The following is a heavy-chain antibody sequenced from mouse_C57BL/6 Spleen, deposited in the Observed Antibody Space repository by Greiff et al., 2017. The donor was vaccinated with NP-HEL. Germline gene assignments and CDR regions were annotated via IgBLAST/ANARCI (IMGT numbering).Heavy chain of an antibody. Sequence: EVMLVESGEGLVKPGGSLKLSCAASGFTFSSYAMSWVRQTPEKRLEWVAYISSGGDYIYYADTVKGRFTISRDNARNTLYLQMSSLKSEDTAMYYCTRMGLYSSWFAYWGQGTLVTVSA. CDR2: ISSGGDYI. D-gene: IGHD2-12*01. CDR3: TRMGLYSSWFAY. CDR1: GFTFSSYA. J-gene: IGHJ3*01. V-gene: IGHV5-9-1*02.